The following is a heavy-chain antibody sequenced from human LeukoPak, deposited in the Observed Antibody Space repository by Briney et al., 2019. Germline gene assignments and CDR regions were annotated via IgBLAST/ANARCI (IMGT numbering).Heavy chain of an antibody. CDR3: ARHGISCGGDCYPNWFDP. J-gene: IGHJ5*02. CDR1: GGSIRSSSYY. Sequence: SETLSLTCTVSGGSIRSSSYYWGWIRQPPGEGLEWIGSIYYSGSTYYKPSLKSRVTISVDTSKNQFSLKLRSVTAADTAVYYCARHGISCGGDCYPNWFDPWGQGTLVTVSS. V-gene: IGHV4-39*01. D-gene: IGHD2-21*01. CDR2: IYYSGST.